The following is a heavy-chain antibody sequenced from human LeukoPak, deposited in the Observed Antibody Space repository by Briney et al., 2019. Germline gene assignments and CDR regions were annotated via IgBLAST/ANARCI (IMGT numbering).Heavy chain of an antibody. J-gene: IGHJ4*02. D-gene: IGHD3-22*01. CDR1: GFISHSYS. CDR2: INGGGDVT. V-gene: IGHV3-23*01. CDR3: ARNYYDSSGYSPFFDY. Sequence: GGSLRLSCATSGFISHSYSMSWVRQAAGRLLEWVSAINGGGDVTYYADSVQGRFFFSRDNAKNTLYLQLNSRRAEDTAVYYCARNYYDSSGYSPFFDYWGQGTLVTVSS.